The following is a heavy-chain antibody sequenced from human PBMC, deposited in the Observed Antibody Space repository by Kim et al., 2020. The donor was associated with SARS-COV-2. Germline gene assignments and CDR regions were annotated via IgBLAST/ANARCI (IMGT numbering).Heavy chain of an antibody. CDR2: IYYSGST. CDR1: GGSISSGDYY. D-gene: IGHD2-2*02. Sequence: SQTLSLTCTVSGGSISSGDYYWRWIRQPPGKGLEWLGYIYYSGSTYYNPSLKSRVTISVDTSKNQFSLKLSSVTAADTAVYYCARASPEEYQLLYVYNWFDPWGQGTLVTVSS. V-gene: IGHV4-30-4*01. J-gene: IGHJ5*02. CDR3: ARASPEEYQLLYVYNWFDP.